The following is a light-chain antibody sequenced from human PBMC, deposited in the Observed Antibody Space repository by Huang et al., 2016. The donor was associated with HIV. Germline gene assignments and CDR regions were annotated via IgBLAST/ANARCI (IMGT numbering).Light chain of an antibody. CDR3: QHFNNYPQIT. CDR1: QGISSA. CDR2: DAS. J-gene: IGKJ5*01. Sequence: AIQLTQSPSSLSASVGDRVTITCRASQGISSALAWYQQKPGKAPKLLIYDASSLQSGVPSRFSGSGSGTDFTLTISSLQPEEFATYYCQHFNNYPQITFGQGTRLEIK. V-gene: IGKV1D-13*01.